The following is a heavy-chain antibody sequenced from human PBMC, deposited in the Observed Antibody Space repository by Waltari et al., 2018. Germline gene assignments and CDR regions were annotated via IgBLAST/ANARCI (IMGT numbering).Heavy chain of an antibody. CDR3: ARGNWAPFDY. D-gene: IGHD7-27*01. CDR1: GLTFSSYW. V-gene: IGHV3-7*01. J-gene: IGHJ4*02. Sequence: EVQLVESGGGLVQPGGSLRLSCAASGLTFSSYWMTWVRQAPGKGLEWVAIIKQDGSEKHYVDSVKGRFTISRDNAKNSLYLQMNSLRVEDTAIYYCARGNWAPFDYWGQGTPVTVSS. CDR2: IKQDGSEK.